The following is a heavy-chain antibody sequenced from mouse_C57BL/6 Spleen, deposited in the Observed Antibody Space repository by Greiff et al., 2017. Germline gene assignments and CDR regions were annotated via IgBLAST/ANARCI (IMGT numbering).Heavy chain of an antibody. J-gene: IGHJ4*01. V-gene: IGHV6-6*01. Sequence: EVKVEESGGGLVQPGGSMKLSCAASGFTFRDAWMDWVRQSPEKGLEWVAEIRNKANNHATYYAESVKGRFTISRDDSKSSVYLQMNSLRAEDTGIYYCTLTGTDYAMDYWGQGTSVTVSS. CDR2: IRNKANNHAT. CDR3: TLTGTDYAMDY. CDR1: GFTFRDAW. D-gene: IGHD4-1*01.